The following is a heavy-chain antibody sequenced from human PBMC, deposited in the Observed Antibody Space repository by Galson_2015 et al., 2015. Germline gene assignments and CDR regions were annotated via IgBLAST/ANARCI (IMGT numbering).Heavy chain of an antibody. J-gene: IGHJ4*02. CDR2: ISSSSSYI. D-gene: IGHD4-17*01. CDR1: GFTFSSYS. Sequence: SLRLSCAASGFTFSSYSMNWVRQAPGKGLEWVSSISSSSSYIYYADSVEGRFTISRDNAKNSLYLQMNSLRAEDTAVYYCARWYDYGDYSLGYWGQGTLVTVSS. CDR3: ARWYDYGDYSLGY. V-gene: IGHV3-21*01.